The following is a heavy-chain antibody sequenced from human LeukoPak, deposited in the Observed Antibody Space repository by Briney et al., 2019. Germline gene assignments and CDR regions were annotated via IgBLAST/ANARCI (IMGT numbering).Heavy chain of an antibody. CDR2: MIPIFGTA. CDR1: GGTFSSYA. D-gene: IGHD3-9*01. J-gene: IGHJ4*02. V-gene: IGHV1-69*05. CDR3: ASGHFDWLFPDY. Sequence: SVKVSCKASGGTFSSYAISWVRQAPGQGLEWMGRMIPIFGTANYAQKFQARVTNTTDESTSTAYMDLSSLGSEDAAAYYCASGHFDWLFPDYWGQGTLVTVSS.